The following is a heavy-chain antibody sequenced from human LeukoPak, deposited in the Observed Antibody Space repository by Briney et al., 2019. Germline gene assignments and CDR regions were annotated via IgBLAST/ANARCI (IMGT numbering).Heavy chain of an antibody. D-gene: IGHD4-17*01. CDR3: ARGPTTVTRGFDY. CDR1: GGSISIYY. J-gene: IGHJ4*02. Sequence: PSETLSLTCTVSGGSISIYYWSWIRQPAGKGLEWIGRIYTSRSTNYNPSLKSRVTMSVDTSKNQFSLKLTSVTAADTAVYYCARGPTTVTRGFDYWGQGTLVTVSS. V-gene: IGHV4-4*07. CDR2: IYTSRST.